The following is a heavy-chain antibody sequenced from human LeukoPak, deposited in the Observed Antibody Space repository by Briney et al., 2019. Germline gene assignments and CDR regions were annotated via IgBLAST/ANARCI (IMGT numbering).Heavy chain of an antibody. CDR1: GFTVNSNY. D-gene: IGHD1-26*01. J-gene: IGHJ4*02. Sequence: GGSLRLSCAASGFTVNSNYMNWVRQAPGKGLEWVSVIYIGGTTYYADSVKGRFTISRDNSKNTLYLQMNSLRAEDTAVYYCARALRIYYYFDYWGQGTLVTVSS. CDR2: IYIGGTT. V-gene: IGHV3-53*01. CDR3: ARALRIYYYFDY.